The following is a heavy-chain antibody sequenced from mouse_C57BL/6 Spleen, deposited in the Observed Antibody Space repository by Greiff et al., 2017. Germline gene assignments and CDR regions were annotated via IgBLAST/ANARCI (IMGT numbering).Heavy chain of an antibody. CDR2: IHPNSGST. Sequence: VQLQQPGAELVKPGASVKLSCKASGYTFTSYWMHWVKQRPGQGLEWIGMIHPNSGSTNYNEKFKSKATLTVVKSSSTAYMQLSSLTSEDSAVYYCARNHYYGSDYAMGYWGQGTSVTVSS. CDR1: GYTFTSYW. CDR3: ARNHYYGSDYAMGY. V-gene: IGHV1-64*01. J-gene: IGHJ4*01. D-gene: IGHD1-1*01.